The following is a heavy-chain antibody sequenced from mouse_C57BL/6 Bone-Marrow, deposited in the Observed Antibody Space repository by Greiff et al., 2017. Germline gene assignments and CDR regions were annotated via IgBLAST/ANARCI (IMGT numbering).Heavy chain of an antibody. V-gene: IGHV1-15*01. CDR1: GYTFTDYE. CDR2: IDPETGGT. D-gene: IGHD2-5*01. CDR3: TRNYYSNGY. J-gene: IGHJ2*01. Sequence: VQLQQSGAELVRPGASVTLSCKASGYTFTDYEMHWVKQTPVHGLEWIGAIDPETGGTAYNQKFKGKAILTADKSSSTAYMELRSLTSEDSAVYYCTRNYYSNGYWGQGTTLTVSS.